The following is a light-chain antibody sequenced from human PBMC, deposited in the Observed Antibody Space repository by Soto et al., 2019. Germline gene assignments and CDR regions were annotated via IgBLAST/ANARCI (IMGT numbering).Light chain of an antibody. J-gene: IGKJ5*01. CDR2: GSS. V-gene: IGKV3-15*01. CDR3: QQYSNWPPAIT. Sequence: EIVLTQSPATLSVSPGERAPLSCRATETISTNLAWFQRKPGQPPRLLIYGSSTRATGVPDRSSGSGSGTEFNLIISSLQSEDVALYYCQQYSNWPPAITFGQGTRLEI. CDR1: ETISTN.